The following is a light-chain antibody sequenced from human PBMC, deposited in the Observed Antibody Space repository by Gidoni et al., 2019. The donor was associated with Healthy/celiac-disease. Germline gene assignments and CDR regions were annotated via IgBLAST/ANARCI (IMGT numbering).Light chain of an antibody. Sequence: EIVMTQYPATLSVPPGERATLSCRASQSVSSNFAWYQQQPGQAPMLLIHGASTRATGIPARFSGSGSGTEFTLTISSLQSEDFAVYYCQQYNNWPLTCGQGTKVEIK. V-gene: IGKV3-15*01. J-gene: IGKJ1*01. CDR1: QSVSSN. CDR3: QQYNNWPLT. CDR2: GAS.